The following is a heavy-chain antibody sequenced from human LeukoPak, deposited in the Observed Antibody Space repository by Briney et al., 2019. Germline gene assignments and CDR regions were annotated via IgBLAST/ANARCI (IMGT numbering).Heavy chain of an antibody. Sequence: SETLSLTCTVSGGPISGSSYYWGWIRQPPGKGLEWIGTIYYTGSTYYNPSLKSRVTISVDTSKNQFSLSLSSVTVADTAVYYCARHEAARPDYWGQGTLVTVSS. D-gene: IGHD6-6*01. CDR1: GGPISGSSYY. V-gene: IGHV4-39*01. J-gene: IGHJ4*02. CDR2: IYYTGST. CDR3: ARHEAARPDY.